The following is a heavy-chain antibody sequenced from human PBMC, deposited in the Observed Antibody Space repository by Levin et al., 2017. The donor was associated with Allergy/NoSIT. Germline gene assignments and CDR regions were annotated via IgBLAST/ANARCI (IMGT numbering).Heavy chain of an antibody. CDR3: ARDNYYDSSGSNWFDP. CDR1: GYTFTGYY. V-gene: IGHV1-2*02. CDR2: INPNSGGT. D-gene: IGHD3-22*01. Sequence: ASVKVSCKASGYTFTGYYMHWVRQAPGQGLEWMGWINPNSGGTNYAQKFQGRVTMTRDTSISTAYMELSRLRSDDTAVYYCARDNYYDSSGSNWFDPWGQGTLVTVSS. J-gene: IGHJ5*02.